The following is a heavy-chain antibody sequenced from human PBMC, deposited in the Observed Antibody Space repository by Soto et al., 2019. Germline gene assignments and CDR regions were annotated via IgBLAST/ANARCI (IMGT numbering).Heavy chain of an antibody. CDR2: MNPNSGNT. Sequence: ASVKVSCKASGYTFTSYDINWVRQATGQGLEWMGWMNPNSGNTGYAQKFQGRVTMTRNTSISTAYMELSSLRSEDTAVYYCAGILIAVAGTNWFDPWGQGTLVTVSS. D-gene: IGHD6-19*01. J-gene: IGHJ5*02. V-gene: IGHV1-8*01. CDR1: GYTFTSYD. CDR3: AGILIAVAGTNWFDP.